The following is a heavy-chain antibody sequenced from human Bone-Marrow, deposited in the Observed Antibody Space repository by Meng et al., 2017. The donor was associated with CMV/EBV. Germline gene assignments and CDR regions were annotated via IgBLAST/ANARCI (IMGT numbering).Heavy chain of an antibody. J-gene: IGHJ3*02. V-gene: IGHV1-2*02. CDR3: ARDLGYCSGGSCSGQDAFDI. CDR1: GYTFTGYY. Sequence: ASVKVSCKASGYTFTGYYMHWVRQAPGQGLEWMGWINPNSGGTNYAQKFQGRVTMTRDTSISTAYMELSRLRSDDTAVYYCARDLGYCSGGSCSGQDAFDIWGQGTMVTVSS. CDR2: INPNSGGT. D-gene: IGHD2-15*01.